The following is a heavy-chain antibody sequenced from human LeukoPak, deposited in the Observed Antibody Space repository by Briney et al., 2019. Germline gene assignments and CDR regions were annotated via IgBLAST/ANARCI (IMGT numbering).Heavy chain of an antibody. J-gene: IGHJ4*02. CDR3: ARDRSGSYLFDY. D-gene: IGHD1-26*01. Sequence: ASVKVSCKASGYTFTSYYMHWVRQAPGQGLEWMGIINPSGGSTSYAQKFQGRVTMTRDMSTSTVYMELSSLRAEDTPVYYCARDRSGSYLFDYWGQGTLVTVSS. CDR1: GYTFTSYY. CDR2: INPSGGST. V-gene: IGHV1-46*01.